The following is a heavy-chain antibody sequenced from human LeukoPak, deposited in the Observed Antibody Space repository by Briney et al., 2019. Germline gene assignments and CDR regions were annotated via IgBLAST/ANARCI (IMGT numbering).Heavy chain of an antibody. CDR1: GDSISSTNYY. CDR3: ASAPRRSSIAGLDS. J-gene: IGHJ4*02. Sequence: SETLSLTCTVSGDSISSTNYYWGWIRQPPGKGLEWIGSIYYSGSAYYNPSLKSRVTISLDTSKNQFSLKLTSVTAADTAVSYCASAPRRSSIAGLDSWGQGTLVTVSS. CDR2: IYYSGSA. V-gene: IGHV4-39*01. D-gene: IGHD6-13*01.